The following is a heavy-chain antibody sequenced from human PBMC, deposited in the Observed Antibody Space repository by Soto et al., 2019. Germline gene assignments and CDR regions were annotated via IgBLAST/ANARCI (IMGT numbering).Heavy chain of an antibody. D-gene: IGHD5-12*01. V-gene: IGHV3-7*01. CDR2: IKPDGSEK. Sequence: EVQLVESGGGLVQPGGSLSLPCAASGFIFNNYGWGWVRQAPGKGLEWVANIKPDGSEKNYVDSVKGRFTISRDNAKNSLDLQMNSLTAEDTAVYYCASVAIWGQGTLVTVSS. J-gene: IGHJ4*02. CDR3: ASVAI. CDR1: GFIFNNYG.